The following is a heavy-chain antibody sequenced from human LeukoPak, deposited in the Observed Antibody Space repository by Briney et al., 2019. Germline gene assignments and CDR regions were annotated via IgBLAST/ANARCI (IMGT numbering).Heavy chain of an antibody. V-gene: IGHV1-8*01. Sequence: ASVKVSCKASGYTFTGYDIDWVRQATGQGLEWMGWMNPNSGNTGYAQKFQGRVTMTRNTSISTAYMELSSLRSDDTAVYYCARVQSSSWGYAFDIWGQGTMVTVSS. D-gene: IGHD6-13*01. J-gene: IGHJ3*02. CDR2: MNPNSGNT. CDR3: ARVQSSSWGYAFDI. CDR1: GYTFTGYD.